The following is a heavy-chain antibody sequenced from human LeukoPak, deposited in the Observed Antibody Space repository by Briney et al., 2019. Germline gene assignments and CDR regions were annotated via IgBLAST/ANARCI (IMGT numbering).Heavy chain of an antibody. Sequence: SVKVSCKASRGTFSSYAISWVRQAPGQGLEWMGGIIPIFGTANYAQKFQGRVTITTDESTSTAYMELSSLRSEDTAVYYCARAVLKIAAAAHNWFDPWGQGTLVTVSS. CDR3: ARAVLKIAAAAHNWFDP. J-gene: IGHJ5*02. D-gene: IGHD6-13*01. CDR1: RGTFSSYA. V-gene: IGHV1-69*05. CDR2: IIPIFGTA.